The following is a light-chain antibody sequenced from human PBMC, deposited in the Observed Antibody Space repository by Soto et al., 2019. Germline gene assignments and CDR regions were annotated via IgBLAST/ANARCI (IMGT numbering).Light chain of an antibody. J-gene: IGLJ1*01. CDR3: AAWDDSLNGYV. V-gene: IGLV1-44*01. Sequence: QSVLTQPPSASGTPGQRVTISCSGSSSNIGSNTVNWYQQLPGTAPKLLIYSNNQRPSGVPDRFSGSKSGTSASLAISGLHSEDVADYYWAAWDDSLNGYVFGTGTKVTVL. CDR1: SSNIGSNT. CDR2: SNN.